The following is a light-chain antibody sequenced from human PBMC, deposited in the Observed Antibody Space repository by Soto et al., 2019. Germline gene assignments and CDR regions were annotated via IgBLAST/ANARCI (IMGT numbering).Light chain of an antibody. CDR3: MQALQIPPT. CDR1: QSLLHSNGYNY. J-gene: IGKJ5*01. Sequence: DIVMTQSPLSLPVTPGEPASMSCRSSQSLLHSNGYNYFDWYLQKPGQSPQVLIYLGSNRASGVPDEFRGNGSGTDFTLKISRVEAEDVGVYYCMQALQIPPTFGQGTRLEIK. CDR2: LGS. V-gene: IGKV2-28*01.